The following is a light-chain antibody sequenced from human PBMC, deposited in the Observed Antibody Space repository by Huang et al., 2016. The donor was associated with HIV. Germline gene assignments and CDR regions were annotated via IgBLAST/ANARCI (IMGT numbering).Light chain of an antibody. CDR2: DAV. CDR1: QSVGSF. V-gene: IGKV3-11*01. CDR3: QQRSDWPPVT. Sequence: EIVLTQSPATLSLSPGERATLSCGASQSVGSFLAWYQQKPGQAPRLLIYDAVNRATGSPARFSGSGSGTDFTLTISSLEPEDFAVYYCQQRSDWPPVTFGGGTKVEIK. J-gene: IGKJ4*01.